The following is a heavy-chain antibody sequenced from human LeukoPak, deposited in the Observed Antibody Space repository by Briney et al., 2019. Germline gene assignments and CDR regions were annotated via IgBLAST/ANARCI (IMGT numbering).Heavy chain of an antibody. D-gene: IGHD3-10*01. Sequence: PGGSLRLSCAASGFTFSSYNMHWVRQAPGKGLEYVSAISTSGGSAFYVNSVKGRFTISRDNSKNTLFLQMGSLRAEDMAVYYCARGHYYGSGQYYFDYWGQGTLVTVSS. CDR3: ARGHYYGSGQYYFDY. CDR1: GFTFSSYN. V-gene: IGHV3-64*01. J-gene: IGHJ4*02. CDR2: ISTSGGSA.